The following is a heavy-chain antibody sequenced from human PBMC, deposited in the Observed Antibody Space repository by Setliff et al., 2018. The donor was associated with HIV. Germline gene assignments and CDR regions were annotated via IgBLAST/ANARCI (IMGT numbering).Heavy chain of an antibody. V-gene: IGHV3-23*01. CDR3: ARDIYDTSGYYYAFDI. D-gene: IGHD3-22*01. CDR2: ILSTGERT. J-gene: IGHJ3*02. Sequence: GGSLRLSCAASGFTFSNYAMSWVRQAPGEGLEWVSAILSTGERTFYADSVKGRFTISRDNAKNSLYLQMNSLRAEDTAVYYCARDIYDTSGYYYAFDIWGQGTMVTVSS. CDR1: GFTFSNYA.